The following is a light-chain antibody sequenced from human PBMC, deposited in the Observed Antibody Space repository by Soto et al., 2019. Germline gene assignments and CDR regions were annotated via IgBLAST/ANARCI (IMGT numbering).Light chain of an antibody. J-gene: IGKJ1*01. Sequence: EIVLTQSPGTLSLFPGERATLSCRATQSVNSDYLAWYQQKPGQAPRLLIYIASRRATGIPDRFSGSGSGIYFHLTSNRLEHEAVSVYYCEQYGTSPWTFGQGTKVEI. CDR2: IAS. CDR3: EQYGTSPWT. CDR1: QSVNSDY. V-gene: IGKV3-20*01.